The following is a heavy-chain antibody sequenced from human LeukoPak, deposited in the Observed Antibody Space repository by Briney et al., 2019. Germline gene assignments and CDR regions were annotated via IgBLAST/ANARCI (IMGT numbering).Heavy chain of an antibody. CDR3: AIPSYSSSSIDAFDI. J-gene: IGHJ3*02. CDR2: IYYSGST. Sequence: KTSETLSLTCTVSGGSISSSSYYWGWIRQPPGKGLEWIGSIYYSGSTYYNPSLKSRVTISVDTSKNQFSLKLSSVTAADTAVYYCAIPSYSSSSIDAFDIWGQGTMVTVSS. D-gene: IGHD6-6*01. V-gene: IGHV4-39*01. CDR1: GGSISSSSYY.